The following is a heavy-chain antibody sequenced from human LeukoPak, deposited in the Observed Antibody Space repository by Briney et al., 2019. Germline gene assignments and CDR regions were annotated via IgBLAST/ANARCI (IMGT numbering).Heavy chain of an antibody. D-gene: IGHD3-3*01. V-gene: IGHV3-30*02. J-gene: IGHJ4*02. CDR1: GFTFSSYG. Sequence: GGSLRLSCAASGFTFSSYGMHWVRQAPGKGLEWVAFIRYDGSNKYYADSVKGRFTISRDNSKNTLYLQMNSLRAEDTAVYYRAKTAEFGRYFDYWGQGTLVTVSS. CDR3: AKTAEFGRYFDY. CDR2: IRYDGSNK.